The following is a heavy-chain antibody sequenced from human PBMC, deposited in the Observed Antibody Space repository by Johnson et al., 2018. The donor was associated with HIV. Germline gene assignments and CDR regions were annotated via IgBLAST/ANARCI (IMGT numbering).Heavy chain of an antibody. CDR1: GFTFSSYG. D-gene: IGHD3-9*01. CDR2: IRYDGSNK. V-gene: IGHV3-30*02. J-gene: IGHJ3*02. CDR3: AKVHMYYDILTGYGAFDI. Sequence: QVQLVESGGGVVQPGGSLRLSCAASGFTFSSYGMHWVRQAPGKGLEWVAFIRYDGSNKYYADSVTGRFTISRDNSKNKMYLQMNSLSAEDTAVYYCAKVHMYYDILTGYGAFDIWGQGTMVTVSS.